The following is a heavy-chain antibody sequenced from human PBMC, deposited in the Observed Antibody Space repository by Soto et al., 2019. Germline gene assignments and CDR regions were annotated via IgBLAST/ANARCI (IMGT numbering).Heavy chain of an antibody. J-gene: IGHJ4*02. CDR3: TTDRPPRLRAPRV. Sequence: GGSLRLSCVSSGLDFSNAYMSWVRQAPGKGLEWVGRIKTKTDGETTEYAAPVKGRFTISRDDSKSTLYVQMNSLKTEDTAVYYCTTDRPPRLRAPRVWGQGTLLTVSS. V-gene: IGHV3-15*01. CDR2: IKTKTDGETT. CDR1: GLDFSNAY. D-gene: IGHD4-17*01.